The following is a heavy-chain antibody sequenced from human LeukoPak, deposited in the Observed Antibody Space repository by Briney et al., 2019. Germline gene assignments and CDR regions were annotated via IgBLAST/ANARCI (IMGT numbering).Heavy chain of an antibody. J-gene: IGHJ2*01. CDR1: GFTFSSYA. CDR3: AKDRGYGVSYWYFDL. D-gene: IGHD5-12*01. Sequence: PGGSLRLSCAASGFTFSSYAMSWVRQAPGKGLEWVSAINGSGGSTYYADSVKGRFTISRDNSKNTLYLQMNSLRAEDTAVYYCAKDRGYGVSYWYFDLWGRGTLVTVSS. CDR2: INGSGGST. V-gene: IGHV3-23*01.